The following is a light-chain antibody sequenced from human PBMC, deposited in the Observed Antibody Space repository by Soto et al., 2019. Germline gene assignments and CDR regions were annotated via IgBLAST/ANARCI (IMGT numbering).Light chain of an antibody. CDR1: QSLLQYDGNTY. Sequence: EVVVTQSPLSLPVTLGQPASISCRSSQSLLQYDGNTYVMWYHQRPGQSPRRLIYRVSNRDSGVPDRFSGSGAGTDFTLKISRVEAEDLGVYYCMQNAHWPHTFGQGTKLEIK. CDR2: RVS. CDR3: MQNAHWPHT. J-gene: IGKJ2*01. V-gene: IGKV2-30*02.